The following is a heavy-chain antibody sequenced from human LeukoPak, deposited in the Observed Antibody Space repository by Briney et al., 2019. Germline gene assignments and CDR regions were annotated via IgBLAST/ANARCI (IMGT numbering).Heavy chain of an antibody. V-gene: IGHV1-46*01. Sequence: ASVKVSCKASGYTFTSYYMHWVRQAPGQGLEWMGIINPSGGDTSYAQKFQGRLTMTRDTSTNTAYMELSSLRSEDTAVYYCARAGAYSYGAHNWFDPWGQGTLVTVSS. CDR2: INPSGGDT. J-gene: IGHJ5*02. CDR3: ARAGAYSYGAHNWFDP. CDR1: GYTFTSYY. D-gene: IGHD5-18*01.